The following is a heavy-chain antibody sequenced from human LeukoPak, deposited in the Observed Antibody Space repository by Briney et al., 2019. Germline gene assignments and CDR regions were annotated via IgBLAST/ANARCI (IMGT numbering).Heavy chain of an antibody. Sequence: PGGSLRLSCAASGFTFGTYAMSWVRQAPGKRLEWISAISGSGGSTYYADSVKGRFTISRDNSKNTLYLQMNSLRAEDTAVYYCAKIPYSSGWVQNWFDPWGQGTLVTVSS. D-gene: IGHD6-19*01. J-gene: IGHJ5*02. CDR3: AKIPYSSGWVQNWFDP. CDR1: GFTFGTYA. V-gene: IGHV3-23*01. CDR2: ISGSGGST.